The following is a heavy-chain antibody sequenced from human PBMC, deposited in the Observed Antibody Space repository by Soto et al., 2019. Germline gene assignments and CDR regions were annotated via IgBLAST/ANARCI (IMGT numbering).Heavy chain of an antibody. V-gene: IGHV4-34*01. CDR2: INHSGST. J-gene: IGHJ4*02. CDR1: GGSFSGYY. D-gene: IGHD4-17*01. Sequence: TLSLTCAVYGGSFSGYYWSWIRQPPGKGLEWIGEINHSGSTNYNPSLKSRVTISVDTSKNQFSLKLSSVTAADTAVYYCARGFRPDYGDSFDYWGQGTLVTVSS. CDR3: ARGFRPDYGDSFDY.